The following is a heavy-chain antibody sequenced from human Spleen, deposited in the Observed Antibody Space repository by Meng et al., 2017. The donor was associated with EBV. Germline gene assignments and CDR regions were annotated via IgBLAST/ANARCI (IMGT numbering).Heavy chain of an antibody. V-gene: IGHV1-69*01. CDR2: IIPLYGTP. J-gene: IGHJ4*02. CDR1: GGSLTNYA. D-gene: IGHD3-10*01. Sequence: VLVGQSGAEVKKPGSSVTGSCKASGGSLTNYAINWVRQAPGQGLEWVGGIIPLYGTPTYAQKFQGRVSIIADESSNTVYMDLSSLRSGDTAVYYCARGARFRELSGYLDYWGQGTLVTVSS. CDR3: ARGARFRELSGYLDY.